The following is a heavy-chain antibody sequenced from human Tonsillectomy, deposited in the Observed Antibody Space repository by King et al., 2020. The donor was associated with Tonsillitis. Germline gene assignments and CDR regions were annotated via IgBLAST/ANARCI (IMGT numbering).Heavy chain of an antibody. CDR1: GFTFSGFG. CDR3: AKGLYYYGSGTYYRRRDAFDI. J-gene: IGHJ3*02. D-gene: IGHD3-10*01. V-gene: IGHV3-30*18. Sequence: VQLVESGGGVVQPGRSLRLSCAASGFTFSGFGMYWVRQAPGKGLEWVSSISFHGSNTDYADSVKGRFTISRDSSNNTLYLQMESLRAEDTAVYYCAKGLYYYGSGTYYRRRDAFDIWGQGTMVTVSS. CDR2: ISFHGSNT.